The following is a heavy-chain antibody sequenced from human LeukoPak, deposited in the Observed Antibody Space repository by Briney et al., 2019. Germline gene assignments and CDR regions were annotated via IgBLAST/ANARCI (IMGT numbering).Heavy chain of an antibody. Sequence: ASVKVSCKASGGTFSSYAISWVRQAPGQGLEWMGGIIPIFGTANYAQKFQGRVTITADESTSTAYMELSSLRPEDTAVYYCARESDYGDYVDAFDIWGQGTMVTVSS. D-gene: IGHD4-17*01. CDR1: GGTFSSYA. V-gene: IGHV1-69*13. J-gene: IGHJ3*02. CDR2: IIPIFGTA. CDR3: ARESDYGDYVDAFDI.